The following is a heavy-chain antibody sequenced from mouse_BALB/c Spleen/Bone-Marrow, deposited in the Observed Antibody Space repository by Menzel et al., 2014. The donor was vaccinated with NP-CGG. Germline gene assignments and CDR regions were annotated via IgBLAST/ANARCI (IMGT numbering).Heavy chain of an antibody. J-gene: IGHJ4*01. CDR1: GYTFSSYW. CDR2: ILPGSGSI. Sequence: QVQLQQSGAELMKPGASVKISCKATGYTFSSYWIEWVKQRPGHGLEWIGEILPGSGSIKYSEKFKGKATFTADTSSNTPHTKHSTLTSEDSAVLHCARRYDTRHYGGQGTSLPVSS. CDR3: ARRYDTRHY. V-gene: IGHV1-9*01.